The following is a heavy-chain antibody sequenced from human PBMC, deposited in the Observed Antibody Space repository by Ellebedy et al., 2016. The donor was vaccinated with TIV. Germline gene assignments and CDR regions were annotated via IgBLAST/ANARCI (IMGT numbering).Heavy chain of an antibody. CDR3: AKHDYCSITACPFDY. V-gene: IGHV3-23*01. CDR1: GFSFGGLA. Sequence: GESLKISXEASGFSFGGLAMHWVRQAPGKGLHWVSSISGAGDITYYAESARGRFTISRDNSKTTVYLQMNSLRAEDTAVYYCAKHDYCSITACPFDYWGQGTLVPVSS. D-gene: IGHD2-2*01. J-gene: IGHJ4*02. CDR2: ISGAGDIT.